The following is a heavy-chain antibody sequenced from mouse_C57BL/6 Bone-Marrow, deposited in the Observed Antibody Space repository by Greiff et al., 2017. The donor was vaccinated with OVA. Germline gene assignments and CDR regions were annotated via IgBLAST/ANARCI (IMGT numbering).Heavy chain of an antibody. J-gene: IGHJ3*01. V-gene: IGHV1-81*01. CDR2: IYPRSGNT. D-gene: IGHD3-2*02. Sequence: VQLQQSGAELARPGASVKLSCKASGYTFTSSGISWVKQRTGQGLEWIGEIYPRSGNTYYNEKFKGKATLTADKSSSTAYMELRSLTSEDSAVYFCARQLRLRFAYWGQGTLVTVSA. CDR3: ARQLRLRFAY. CDR1: GYTFTSSG.